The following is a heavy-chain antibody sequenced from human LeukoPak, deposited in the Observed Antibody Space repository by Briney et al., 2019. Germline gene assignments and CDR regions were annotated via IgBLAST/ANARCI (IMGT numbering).Heavy chain of an antibody. CDR2: INSDGSST. J-gene: IGHJ6*03. CDR3: ANLGSYYYYMDV. D-gene: IGHD2-15*01. V-gene: IGHV3-74*01. Sequence: GGSLRLSCAASGFTFSSYWMHWVHQAPGKGLVWVSRINSDGSSTSYADSVKGRFTTSRDNAKNTLYLQMNSLRAEDTAVYYCANLGSYYYYMDVWGKGTTVTISS. CDR1: GFTFSSYW.